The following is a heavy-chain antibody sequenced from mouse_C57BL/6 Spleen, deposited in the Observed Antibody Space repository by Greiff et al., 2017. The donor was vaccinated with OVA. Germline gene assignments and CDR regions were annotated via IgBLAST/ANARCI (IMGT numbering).Heavy chain of an antibody. CDR2: IWSGGST. V-gene: IGHV2-2*01. Sequence: QVQLQQSGPGLVQPSQSLSITCTVSGFSLTSYGVHWVRQSPGKGLEWLGVIWSGGSTDYNAAFISRLSISKDNSKSQVFFKMISLQADDTAIYYCATNYGSSAWFAYWGQGTLVTVSA. J-gene: IGHJ3*01. CDR1: GFSLTSYG. CDR3: ATNYGSSAWFAY. D-gene: IGHD1-1*01.